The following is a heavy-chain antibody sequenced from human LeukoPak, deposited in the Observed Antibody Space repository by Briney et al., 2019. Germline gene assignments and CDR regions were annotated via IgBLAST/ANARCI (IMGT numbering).Heavy chain of an antibody. D-gene: IGHD2-21*02. CDR1: GFTFSDYY. CDR2: ISSSSSYT. V-gene: IGHV3-11*06. J-gene: IGHJ5*02. Sequence: GGSLRLSCAASGFTFSDYYMSWIRQAPGKGLEWVSYISSSSSYTNYADSVKGRFTISRDNAKNSLYLQMNSLRAEDTAVYYCARVLVTAYGNWFDPWGQGTLVTVSS. CDR3: ARVLVTAYGNWFDP.